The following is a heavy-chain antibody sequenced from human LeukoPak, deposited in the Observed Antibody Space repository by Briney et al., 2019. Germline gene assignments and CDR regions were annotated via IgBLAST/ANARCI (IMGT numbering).Heavy chain of an antibody. CDR3: VRNLAVAGTCFDS. CDR1: GFTFRNYW. J-gene: IGHJ4*02. D-gene: IGHD6-19*01. V-gene: IGHV3-7*03. Sequence: GSLRLSCAASGFTFRNYWMSWVRQAPGTGLEWVANIKQDGSDRNYVTSVRGRFTISRDNAESSLYLQMKSLRVEDTAVYYCVRNLAVAGTCFDSWGQGTLVTVSS. CDR2: IKQDGSDR.